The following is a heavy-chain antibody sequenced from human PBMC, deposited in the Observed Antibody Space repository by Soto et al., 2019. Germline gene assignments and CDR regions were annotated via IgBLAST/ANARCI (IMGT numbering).Heavy chain of an antibody. CDR3: AKDGPLNPRYSSSWYAVSWFDP. D-gene: IGHD6-13*01. CDR2: ISGSGGST. CDR1: GFTFSSYA. V-gene: IGHV3-23*01. Sequence: HPGGSLRLSCAASGFTFSSYAMSWVRQAPGKGLEWVSAISGSGGSTYYADSVKGRFTISRDNSKNTLYLQMNSLRAEDTAVYYCAKDGPLNPRYSSSWYAVSWFDPWGQGTLVTVSS. J-gene: IGHJ5*02.